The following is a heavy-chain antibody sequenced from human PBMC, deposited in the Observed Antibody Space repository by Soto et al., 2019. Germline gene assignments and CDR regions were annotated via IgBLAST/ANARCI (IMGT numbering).Heavy chain of an antibody. CDR2: INSDGSST. CDR1: GFTFSSYW. V-gene: IGHV3-74*01. D-gene: IGHD3-22*01. Sequence: GGSLRLSCAASGFTFSSYWMHWVRQAPGKGLVWVSRINSDGSSTSYADSVKGRFTISRDNAKNTLYLQMNSLRAEDTAVYYCARAKVVYYYDSSGYYDYWGQGTLVTVSS. J-gene: IGHJ4*02. CDR3: ARAKVVYYYDSSGYYDY.